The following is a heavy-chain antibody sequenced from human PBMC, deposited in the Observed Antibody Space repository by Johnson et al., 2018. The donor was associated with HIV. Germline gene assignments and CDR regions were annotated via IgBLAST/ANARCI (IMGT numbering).Heavy chain of an antibody. CDR2: INWNGATP. CDR3: AREEEYRYAFDI. CDR1: GFSFDEYD. J-gene: IGHJ3*02. V-gene: IGHV3-20*04. Sequence: VQLVESGGGVARPGGSLRLSCEASGFSFDEYDMSWVRQAPGKGLEWVSGINWNGATPGSADSVKGRFTISRDNAKNSLYLQMNSLRAEDTALYYCAREEEYRYAFDIWGQGTMVTVSS. D-gene: IGHD2/OR15-2a*01.